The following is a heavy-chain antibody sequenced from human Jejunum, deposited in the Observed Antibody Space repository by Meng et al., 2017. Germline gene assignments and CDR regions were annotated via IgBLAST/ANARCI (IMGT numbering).Heavy chain of an antibody. CDR2: IATKTENT. Sequence: GESLKIPCSAPRFPFKDYYMTWVRQAPGKGLEVVASIATKTENTHYADSVKGRLTISRDNARNTLDLQMNSLRIDDTATYYCANELRVSKGYDGVWYVSGYFHYWGQGTLVTVSS. J-gene: IGHJ1*01. D-gene: IGHD6-19*01. CDR1: RFPFKDYY. V-gene: IGHV3-23*01. CDR3: ANELRVSKGYDGVWYVSGYFHY.